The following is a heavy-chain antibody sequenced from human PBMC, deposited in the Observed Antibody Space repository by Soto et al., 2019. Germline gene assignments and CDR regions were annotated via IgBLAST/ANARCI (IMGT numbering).Heavy chain of an antibody. J-gene: IGHJ4*02. CDR3: ARHSLATQPGDY. CDR2: IDPGDSDT. Sequence: PGESLKISCKASGYSFSTYWIAWVRQRPGKGLDWMGIIDPGDSDTRYSPSFQGQVTISVDNSIDTAYLEWTTLSASDSAMYYCARHSLATQPGDYWGQGTRVTVS. V-gene: IGHV5-51*01. CDR1: GYSFSTYW. D-gene: IGHD5-12*01.